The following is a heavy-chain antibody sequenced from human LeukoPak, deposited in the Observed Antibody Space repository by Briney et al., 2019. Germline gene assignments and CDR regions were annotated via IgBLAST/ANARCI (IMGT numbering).Heavy chain of an antibody. Sequence: ASVKVSRKASVYTFTSYGISWVRQAPGQGREWMGWISAYNGNTNYAQKLQGRVTMTTDTSTSTAYMELRSLRSDDTAVYYCGTYYYGSGSYGPVDYWGQGTLVTVSS. CDR1: VYTFTSYG. V-gene: IGHV1-18*01. CDR2: ISAYNGNT. J-gene: IGHJ4*02. D-gene: IGHD3-10*01. CDR3: GTYYYGSGSYGPVDY.